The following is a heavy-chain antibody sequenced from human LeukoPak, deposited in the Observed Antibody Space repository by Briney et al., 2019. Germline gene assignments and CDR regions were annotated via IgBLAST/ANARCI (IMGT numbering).Heavy chain of an antibody. CDR2: IYSGGYT. CDR1: GFTVSNSY. CDR3: ARETAAAWGYFDY. V-gene: IGHV3-53*01. D-gene: IGHD6-13*01. Sequence: PGGSLRLSCAASGFTVSNSYMTWVRQAPEKGLEWVALIYSGGYTYYADSVKGRFSISRDDSKNMFYLQMSSLRPEDTAVYYCARETAAAWGYFDYWRQGTLVTVSS. J-gene: IGHJ4*02.